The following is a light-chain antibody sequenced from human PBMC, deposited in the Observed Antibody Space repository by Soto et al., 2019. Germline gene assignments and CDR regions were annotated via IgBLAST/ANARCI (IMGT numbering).Light chain of an antibody. CDR1: QSVGTY. Sequence: EIVLTQSPATLSLSPGERTTLSCRASQSVGTYLAWYQHNPGQAPRLLIYDASNRSTGIPARFSGSGSGTDCPPTISSPEPEDFAVYYCQQRYDWPNTFGQGTKLEIK. CDR3: QQRYDWPNT. V-gene: IGKV3-11*01. J-gene: IGKJ2*01. CDR2: DAS.